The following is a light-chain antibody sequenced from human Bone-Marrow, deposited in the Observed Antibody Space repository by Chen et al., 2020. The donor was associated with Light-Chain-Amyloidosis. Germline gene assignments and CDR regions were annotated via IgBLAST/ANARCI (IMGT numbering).Light chain of an antibody. Sequence: SYVLTQPSSVSVAPGQTAAIDCGGNNSGSTSVHWYQQTPGQAPLLVVDDDSDWTSGIPERLAGSNSGNTATLNISRVEAGDEADYCCQVWDRSSDRPVFGGGTKLTVL. V-gene: IGLV3-21*02. J-gene: IGLJ3*02. CDR3: QVWDRSSDRPV. CDR2: DDS. CDR1: NSGSTS.